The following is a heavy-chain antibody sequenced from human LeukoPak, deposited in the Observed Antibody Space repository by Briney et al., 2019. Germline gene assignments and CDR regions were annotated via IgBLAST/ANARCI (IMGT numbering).Heavy chain of an antibody. CDR3: AREGSSGWYPYYFDY. V-gene: IGHV3-53*01. CDR2: IYGDDET. CDR1: GFSITSNY. J-gene: IGHJ4*02. Sequence: GGSLRLSCAASGFSITSNYMNWVRQAPGKGLEWVSVIYGDDETNYADSVKGRFTISRDNSKNTLYLQLNSLRAEDTAVYYCAREGSSGWYPYYFDYWGQGTLVTVSS. D-gene: IGHD6-19*01.